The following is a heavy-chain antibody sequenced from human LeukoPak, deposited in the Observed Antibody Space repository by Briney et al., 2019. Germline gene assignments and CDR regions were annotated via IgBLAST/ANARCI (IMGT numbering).Heavy chain of an antibody. V-gene: IGHV3-53*01. D-gene: IGHD3-16*01. J-gene: IGHJ4*02. CDR3: ARGGGSTAFDY. CDR2: LYTGGST. CDR1: GFTFSKFW. Sequence: GGSLRLSCAATGFTFSKFWMSWVRQAPGKGLEWVSVLYTGGSTYYADSVKGRFTISRDNSKNTLYLQMNSLRAEDTAVYYCARGGGSTAFDYWGQGTLVTVSS.